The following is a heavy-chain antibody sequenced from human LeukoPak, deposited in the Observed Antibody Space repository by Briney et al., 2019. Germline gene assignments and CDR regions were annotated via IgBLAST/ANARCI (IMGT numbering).Heavy chain of an antibody. V-gene: IGHV4-39*01. J-gene: IGHJ5*02. CDR3: ARANAVAGTEWFDP. Sequence: PSETLSLTCTVSGGSISSSSYYWGWIRQPPGKGLEWIGSIYYSGSTYYNPSLKSRVTISVDTSKNQFSLKLSSVTAADTAVYYCARANAVAGTEWFDPWGQGTLVTVSS. D-gene: IGHD6-19*01. CDR1: GGSISSSSYY. CDR2: IYYSGST.